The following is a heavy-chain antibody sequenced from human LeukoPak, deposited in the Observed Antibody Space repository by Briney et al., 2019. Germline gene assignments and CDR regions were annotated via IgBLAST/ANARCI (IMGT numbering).Heavy chain of an antibody. Sequence: ASVKVSCKASGYTFTSYGISWVRQAPGQGLEWMGWISAYNGNTNYAQKLQGRVTMTTDTSTSTAYMELRGLRSDDTAVYYCARTHYYDSSGYYYGLVYWGQGTLVTVSS. CDR2: ISAYNGNT. J-gene: IGHJ4*02. CDR3: ARTHYYDSSGYYYGLVY. CDR1: GYTFTSYG. V-gene: IGHV1-18*01. D-gene: IGHD3-22*01.